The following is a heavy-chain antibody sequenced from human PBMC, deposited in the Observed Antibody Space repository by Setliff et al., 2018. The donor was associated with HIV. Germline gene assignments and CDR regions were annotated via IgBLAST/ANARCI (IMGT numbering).Heavy chain of an antibody. J-gene: IGHJ4*02. CDR3: ARDAPGNTEAAPDY. CDR2: INIKNGNT. CDR1: GYIFSTSG. D-gene: IGHD6-6*01. Sequence: GASVKVSCKASGYIFSTSGISWVRQAPGQGLEWMGWINIKNGNTNYEQKLQGRVTMTTDTSTSTAYMELRSLSSDDTAVYYCARDAPGNTEAAPDYWGQGTLVTVS. V-gene: IGHV1-18*01.